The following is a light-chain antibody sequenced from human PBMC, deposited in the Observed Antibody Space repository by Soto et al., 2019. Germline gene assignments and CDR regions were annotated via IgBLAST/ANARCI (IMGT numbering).Light chain of an antibody. V-gene: IGLV2-8*01. CDR1: SSDVGGYNY. Sequence: QSALTQPPSASGSPGQSVTISCTGTSSDVGGYNYVSWYQQHPGKAPKLMIYEVSKRPSGVPDRFSGSKSGNTASLTVSGLQAEDEADYYCSSYTTSGTFVVFGGGTKVTVL. CDR2: EVS. J-gene: IGLJ2*01. CDR3: SSYTTSGTFVV.